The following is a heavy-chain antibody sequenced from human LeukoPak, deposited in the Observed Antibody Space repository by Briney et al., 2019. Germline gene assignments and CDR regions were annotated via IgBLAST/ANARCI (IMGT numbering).Heavy chain of an antibody. J-gene: IGHJ6*02. CDR2: IDPSDSYT. V-gene: IGHV5-10-1*01. D-gene: IGHD2-2*01. CDR3: ARHGVVVPAATYGMDV. Sequence: LGASLQISCQGSGYIFTSYWISGVRQMPGKGLEWMGRIDPSDSYTNYSPSFQGHVTISADKSISTAYLQWSSLKASDTAMYYCARHGVVVPAATYGMDVWGQGTTVTVSS. CDR1: GYIFTSYW.